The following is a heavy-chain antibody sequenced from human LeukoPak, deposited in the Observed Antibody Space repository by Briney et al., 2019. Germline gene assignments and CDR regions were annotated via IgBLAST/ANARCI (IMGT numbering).Heavy chain of an antibody. V-gene: IGHV3-23*01. CDR3: AKGQLSRGDYSGSFDY. D-gene: IGHD4-17*01. Sequence: TGGSLRLSCAASGFTFSSYAMSWVRQAPGKGLEWVSAISGSGGSTYYADSVKGRFTISRDNSKNTLYLQMNSLRAEDTAVYYCAKGQLSRGDYSGSFDYWGQGTLVTVSS. J-gene: IGHJ4*03. CDR1: GFTFSSYA. CDR2: ISGSGGST.